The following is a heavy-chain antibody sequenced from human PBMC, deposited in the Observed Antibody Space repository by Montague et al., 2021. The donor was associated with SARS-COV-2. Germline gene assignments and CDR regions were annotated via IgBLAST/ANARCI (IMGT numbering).Heavy chain of an antibody. CDR3: ARGGYSSSWSGTHNWFDP. Sequence: SETLSLTCAFSGGSFSGYYWSWIRQPPGKGLEWIGEINHSGSTNYNPYLKSRVTITVEMSKSQFSLKLNSVTAAATAVFYCARGGYSSSWSGTHNWFDPWGQGTLVTVSS. CDR1: GGSFSGYY. D-gene: IGHD6-13*01. V-gene: IGHV4-34*01. J-gene: IGHJ5*02. CDR2: INHSGST.